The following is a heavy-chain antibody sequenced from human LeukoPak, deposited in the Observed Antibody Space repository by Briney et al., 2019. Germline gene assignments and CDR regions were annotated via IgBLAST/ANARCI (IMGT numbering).Heavy chain of an antibody. Sequence: PSETLSLTCTVSGGSISSYYWSWIRQLPGKGLEWIGYIYYSRSTNYNPSLKSRVTISVDTSKNQFSLKLSSVTAADTAVYYCARDNHYYDSSGYYSDAFDIWGQGTMVTVSS. CDR1: GGSISSYY. CDR2: IYYSRST. V-gene: IGHV4-59*01. CDR3: ARDNHYYDSSGYYSDAFDI. D-gene: IGHD3-22*01. J-gene: IGHJ3*02.